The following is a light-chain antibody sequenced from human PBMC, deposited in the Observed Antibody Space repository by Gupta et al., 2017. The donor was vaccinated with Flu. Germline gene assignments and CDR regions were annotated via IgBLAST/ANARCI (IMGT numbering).Light chain of an antibody. J-gene: IGKJ2*01. CDR1: QSVSVN. V-gene: IGKV3-15*01. CDR2: GAS. Sequence: KVMTQSPATLSVSPGETVTLSCRASQSVSVNVAWYQQNPGQAPRLLIYGASTRATGVPDRFSGSGSGTGFTLTIGSLQSEDFAVYDCQQYDYWPHSFGQGSKVEIK. CDR3: QQYDYWPHS.